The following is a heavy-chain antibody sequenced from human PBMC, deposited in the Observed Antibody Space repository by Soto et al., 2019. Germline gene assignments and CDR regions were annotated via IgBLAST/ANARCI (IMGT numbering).Heavy chain of an antibody. CDR3: ARDPPIVVVTAIPYGMDV. V-gene: IGHV3-7*01. J-gene: IGHJ6*02. Sequence: GGSLRLSCAASGFTFSSYWRSWVRQAPGKGLEWVANIKQDGSEKYYVDSVKGRFTISRDNAKNSLYLQMNSLRAEDTAVYYCARDPPIVVVTAIPYGMDVWGQGTTVTVSS. CDR2: IKQDGSEK. D-gene: IGHD2-21*02. CDR1: GFTFSSYW.